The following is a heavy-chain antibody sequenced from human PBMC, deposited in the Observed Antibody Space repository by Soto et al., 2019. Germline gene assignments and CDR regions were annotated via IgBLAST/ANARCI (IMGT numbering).Heavy chain of an antibody. CDR1: GGSFSGYY. CDR3: ASTAMAIFDY. Sequence: SETLSLTCAVYGGSFSGYYWSWIRQPPGKGLEWIGEINHSGSTNYNPSLKSRVTISVDTSKNQFSLKLSSVTAADTAVYYCASTAMAIFDYWGQGTLVTVS. V-gene: IGHV4-34*01. J-gene: IGHJ4*02. CDR2: INHSGST. D-gene: IGHD5-18*01.